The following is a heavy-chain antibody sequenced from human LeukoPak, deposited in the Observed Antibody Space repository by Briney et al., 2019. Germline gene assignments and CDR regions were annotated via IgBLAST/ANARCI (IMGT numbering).Heavy chain of an antibody. J-gene: IGHJ4*02. Sequence: GESLRLSCAASGFMFNNYAMHWVRQAPGKGLEWVSTVGLSAASTYFAVSVEGRFTVSRDSAKNTISLQMTSLRTDDTAVYFCVKNWGGYYFDYWGQGTLVTVSS. CDR2: VGLSAAST. D-gene: IGHD7-27*01. CDR3: VKNWGGYYFDY. V-gene: IGHV3-23*01. CDR1: GFMFNNYA.